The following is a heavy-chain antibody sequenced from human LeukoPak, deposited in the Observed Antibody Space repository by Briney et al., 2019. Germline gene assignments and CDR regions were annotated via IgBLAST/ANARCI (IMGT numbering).Heavy chain of an antibody. CDR2: IYHNGYT. J-gene: IGHJ4*02. CDR1: GGSIRSNNYY. V-gene: IGHV4-39*07. CDR3: ARRDTMVRGGIDY. D-gene: IGHD3-10*01. Sequence: PSETLSLTCTVSGGSIRSNNYYWGWIRQTPRKGLERIGSIYHNGYTYYNPSLTSRVTISVDTPKSQFSLKLRSVTAADTAVYYCARRDTMVRGGIDYWGQGTLVTVSS.